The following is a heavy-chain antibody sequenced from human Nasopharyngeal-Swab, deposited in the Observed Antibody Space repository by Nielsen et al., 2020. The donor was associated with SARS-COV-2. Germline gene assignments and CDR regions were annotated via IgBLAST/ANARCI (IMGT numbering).Heavy chain of an antibody. D-gene: IGHD6-6*01. V-gene: IGHV3-9*01. J-gene: IGHJ3*02. CDR2: ISWNSGST. Sequence: SLKISCAASGFTFDDYAMHWVRQAPGKGLEWVSGISWNSGSTGYADSVKGRFTISRDNAKNSLYLQMNSLRAEDTALYYCARDGYSSSWYAFDIWGQGTMVTVAS. CDR3: ARDGYSSSWYAFDI. CDR1: GFTFDDYA.